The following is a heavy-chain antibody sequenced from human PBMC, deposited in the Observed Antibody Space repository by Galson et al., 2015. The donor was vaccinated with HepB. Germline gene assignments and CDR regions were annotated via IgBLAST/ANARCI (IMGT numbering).Heavy chain of an antibody. V-gene: IGHV4-4*07. CDR2: ISASGSS. CDR3: VRDHYDSSGYYYSYDY. D-gene: IGHD3-22*01. CDR1: GGSISGYY. Sequence: SETLSLTCTVSGGSISGYYWSWIRQPAEKGLEWIGHISASGSSNYNPSLRSRVIMSVDTSKNQFSLRLSSVTAADTAVYYCVRDHYDSSGYYYSYDYWGQGTLVTVSS. J-gene: IGHJ4*02.